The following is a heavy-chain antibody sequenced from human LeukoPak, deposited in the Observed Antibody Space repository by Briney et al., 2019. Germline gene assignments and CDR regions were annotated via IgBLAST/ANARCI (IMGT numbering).Heavy chain of an antibody. CDR1: GYTFTSYG. CDR2: ISVYNGKT. V-gene: IGHV1-18*01. CDR3: ARFGLGKHIEVAGIPFDI. D-gene: IGHD6-19*01. Sequence: ASVKVSCKASGYTFTSYGISWVRQAPGQGLEWMGWISVYNGKTNYAQKFQGRVTMTTDTSTSTAYMDLRSLRSDDTAVYYCARFGLGKHIEVAGIPFDIWGQGTMVTVSS. J-gene: IGHJ3*02.